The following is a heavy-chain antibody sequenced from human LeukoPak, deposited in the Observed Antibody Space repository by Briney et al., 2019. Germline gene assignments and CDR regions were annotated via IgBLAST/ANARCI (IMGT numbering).Heavy chain of an antibody. CDR1: GYTFTSYG. D-gene: IGHD3-22*01. CDR2: ISAYNGNT. V-gene: IGHV1-18*01. CDR3: ARPQYYYDSSGYYEKYFDY. Sequence: ASVKVSCKASGYTFTSYGISWVRQAPGQGLEWMGWISAYNGNTNYAQKFQGRVTMTRDTSISTAYMELSRLRSDDTAVYYCARPQYYYDSSGYYEKYFDYWGQGTLVTVSS. J-gene: IGHJ4*02.